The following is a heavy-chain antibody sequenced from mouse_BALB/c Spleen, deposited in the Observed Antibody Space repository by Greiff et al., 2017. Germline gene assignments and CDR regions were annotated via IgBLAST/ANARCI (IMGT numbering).Heavy chain of an antibody. CDR1: GYSFTGYY. V-gene: IGHV1S34*01. J-gene: IGHJ4*01. CDR2: ISCYNGAT. D-gene: IGHD1-1*01. Sequence: LVKTGASVKISCKASGYSFTGYYMHWVKQSHGKSLEWIGYISCYNGATSYNQKFKGKATFTVDTSSSTAYMQFNSLTSEDSAVYYCARSGTTVVGYYYAMDYWGQGTSVTVSS. CDR3: ARSGTTVVGYYYAMDY.